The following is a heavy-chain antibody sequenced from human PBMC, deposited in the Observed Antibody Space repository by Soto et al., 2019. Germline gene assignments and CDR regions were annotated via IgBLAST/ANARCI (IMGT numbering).Heavy chain of an antibody. Sequence: QVQLVESGGGVVQPGRSLTLSCAASEFTFSSYGIHWVRQAPGKGLEWVAVISYDGSKKQYADSVKGRLTISRDNSKNKXHLQMNSLRAEDTAVYYCAKDTYYHDTTGYYVFDYWGQGTLVTVSS. CDR2: ISYDGSKK. CDR3: AKDTYYHDTTGYYVFDY. D-gene: IGHD3-22*01. V-gene: IGHV3-30*18. J-gene: IGHJ4*02. CDR1: EFTFSSYG.